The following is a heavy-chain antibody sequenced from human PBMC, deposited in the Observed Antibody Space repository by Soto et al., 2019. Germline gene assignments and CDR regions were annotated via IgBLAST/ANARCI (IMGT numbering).Heavy chain of an antibody. D-gene: IGHD3-3*01. J-gene: IGHJ4*02. CDR2: ISAYNGNT. CDR1: GYTFTSYG. CDR3: ARDSFWSGYYTGQIGRSDY. Sequence: QVQLVQSGAEVKKPGASVKVSCKASGYTFTSYGISWVRQAPGQGLEWMGWISAYNGNTNYAQKLHGRVTMTTDTSTSTAYMELSSLRSDDTAVYYCARDSFWSGYYTGQIGRSDYWGQGTLVTVSS. V-gene: IGHV1-18*01.